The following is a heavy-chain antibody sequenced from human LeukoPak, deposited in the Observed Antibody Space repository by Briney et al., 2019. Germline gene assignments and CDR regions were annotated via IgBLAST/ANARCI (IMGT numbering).Heavy chain of an antibody. CDR3: ARAPATVVTPYYFDY. CDR2: IYNSGSN. Sequence: PSETLSLTCTVSGGSISSYYWSWIRQPPGKGLEWIGYIYNSGSNNHNPSLKSRVTISLDTSKNQFSLKLSSVTAADTGVYYCARAPATVVTPYYFDYWGQGTLVTVSS. CDR1: GGSISSYY. V-gene: IGHV4-59*01. D-gene: IGHD4-23*01. J-gene: IGHJ4*02.